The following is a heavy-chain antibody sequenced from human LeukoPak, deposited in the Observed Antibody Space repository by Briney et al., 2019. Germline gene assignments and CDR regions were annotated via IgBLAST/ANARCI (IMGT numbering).Heavy chain of an antibody. Sequence: ESGPTLVKPTQTLTLTCTFSGFSLSTSGVGVGWIRQPPGKALEWLALIYWDDDKRYSPSLKSRLTITKDTSKNQVVLTMTNMDPVDTATYYCALTPDYGDYVSPRVVVDNDAFDIWGQGTMVTVSS. CDR1: GFSLSTSGVG. CDR2: IYWDDDK. CDR3: ALTPDYGDYVSPRVVVDNDAFDI. J-gene: IGHJ3*02. V-gene: IGHV2-5*02. D-gene: IGHD4-17*01.